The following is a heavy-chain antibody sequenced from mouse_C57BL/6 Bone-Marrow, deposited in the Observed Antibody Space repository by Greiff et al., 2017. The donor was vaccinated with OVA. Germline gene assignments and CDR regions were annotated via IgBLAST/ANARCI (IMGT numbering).Heavy chain of an antibody. CDR2: IWWDDDK. V-gene: IGHV8-8*01. D-gene: IGHD2-1*01. CDR3: ARMSNYGNYTYYAMDY. CDR1: GFSLSTFGMG. J-gene: IGHJ4*01. Sequence: QVTLKVSGPGILQPSQTLSLTCSFSGFSLSTFGMGVGWIRQPSGKGLEWLAHIWWDDDKYYNPALKSRLTISKDTSKNQVFLKIANVDTADTATYYCARMSNYGNYTYYAMDYWGQGTSVTVSS.